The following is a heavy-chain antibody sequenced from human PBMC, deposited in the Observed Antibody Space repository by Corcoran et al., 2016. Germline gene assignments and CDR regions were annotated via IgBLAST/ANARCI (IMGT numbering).Heavy chain of an antibody. CDR3: ASGGGVGASGY. D-gene: IGHD1-26*01. CDR2: IYYSGST. V-gene: IGHV4-61*01. Sequence: QVQLQESGPGLVKPSETLSLTCTVSGGSVSSGSYYWSWIRQPPGKGLGWIGYIYYSGSTNYNPSLKRRVTISVDTSKNQFSLKLSSVTAADTAVYDGASGGGVGASGYWGQGTLVTVSS. J-gene: IGHJ4*02. CDR1: GGSVSSGSYY.